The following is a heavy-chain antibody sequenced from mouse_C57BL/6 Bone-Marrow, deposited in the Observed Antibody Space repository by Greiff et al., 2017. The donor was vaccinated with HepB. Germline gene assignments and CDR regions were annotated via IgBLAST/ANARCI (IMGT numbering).Heavy chain of an antibody. CDR1: GYTFTSYT. Sequence: VQLKESGAELARPGASVKMSCKASGYTFTSYTMHWVKQRPGQGLEWIGYINPSSGYTKYNQKFKDKATLTADKSSSTAYMQLSSLTSEDSAVYYCARLGDYVAWFAYWGQGTLVTVSA. J-gene: IGHJ3*01. CDR2: INPSSGYT. D-gene: IGHD2-4*01. V-gene: IGHV1-4*01. CDR3: ARLGDYVAWFAY.